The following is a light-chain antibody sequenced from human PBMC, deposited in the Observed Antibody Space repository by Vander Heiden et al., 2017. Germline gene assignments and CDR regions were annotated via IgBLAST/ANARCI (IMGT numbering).Light chain of an antibody. CDR1: SSNIASHS. CDR3: EAWDDSLNGPV. J-gene: IGLJ3*02. V-gene: IGLV1-44*01. Sequence: QSVLTKPGSASGTTGKRVTMSCSGSSSNIASHSVNWYQQLPGMAPKLLMFSNNKRPSGVPDRFSGSKSGTSASLAISGLQSGDEADYFCEAWDDSLNGPVFGGGTKLTVL. CDR2: SNN.